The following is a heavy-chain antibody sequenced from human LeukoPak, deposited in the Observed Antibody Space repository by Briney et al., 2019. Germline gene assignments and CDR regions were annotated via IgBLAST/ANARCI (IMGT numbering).Heavy chain of an antibody. J-gene: IGHJ4*02. CDR3: AHSDRYCSGGSCYPGSYFDY. CDR1: GFSLSVSGVG. V-gene: IGHV2-5*02. D-gene: IGHD2-15*01. CDR2: IYWDDDT. Sequence: ESGPTLVKPTQTLTLTCSFSGFSLSVSGVGVGWIRQPPGKALEWLAVIYWDDDTRYSPSLKNRLTITKDTSKNQVVLTMTNMDPVDTATYYCAHSDRYCSGGSCYPGSYFDYWGQGTLVTVSS.